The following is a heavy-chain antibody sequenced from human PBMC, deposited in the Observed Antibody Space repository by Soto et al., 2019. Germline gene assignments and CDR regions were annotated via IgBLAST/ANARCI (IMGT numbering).Heavy chain of an antibody. J-gene: IGHJ4*02. V-gene: IGHV1-3*01. Sequence: QVQLVQSGAEVKKPGASVKVSCKASGYTITSYAMHWVRQAPGQRLEWMGWINAGNGNTKYSQKFQGRVTITRDTSASTAYMELSSLRSEDTAVYYCARDRYDYIWGSYRFHLDYWGQGTLVTVSS. CDR2: INAGNGNT. CDR1: GYTITSYA. CDR3: ARDRYDYIWGSYRFHLDY. D-gene: IGHD3-16*02.